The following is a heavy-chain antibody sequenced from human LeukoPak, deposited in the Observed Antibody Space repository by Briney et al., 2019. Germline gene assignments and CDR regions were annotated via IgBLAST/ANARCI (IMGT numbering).Heavy chain of an antibody. Sequence: SVKVSCKASGGTFSSYAISWVRQAPGQGLEWMGRIIPILGIANYAQKFQGRVTITADKSTSTAYMELSSLRSGDTAVYYCARVSSSWPRSFDYWGQGTLVTVSS. CDR1: GGTFSSYA. CDR2: IIPILGIA. V-gene: IGHV1-69*04. D-gene: IGHD6-13*01. J-gene: IGHJ4*02. CDR3: ARVSSSWPRSFDY.